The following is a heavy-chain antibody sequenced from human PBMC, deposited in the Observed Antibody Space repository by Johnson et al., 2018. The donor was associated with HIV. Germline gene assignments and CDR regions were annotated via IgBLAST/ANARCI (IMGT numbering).Heavy chain of an antibody. D-gene: IGHD2-2*01. CDR3: ARDGGYCSSTSCFRHWASAFDI. CDR2: ISYDGSNK. V-gene: IGHV3-30*03. J-gene: IGHJ3*02. Sequence: QVQLVESGGGVVQPGRSLRLSCAASGFTLSSYGMHWVRQAPGKGLEWVAVISYDGSNKYYADSVKGRFTISRDNSKNTLYLQMNSLRAEDTAVYYCARDGGYCSSTSCFRHWASAFDIWGQGTMVTVSS. CDR1: GFTLSSYG.